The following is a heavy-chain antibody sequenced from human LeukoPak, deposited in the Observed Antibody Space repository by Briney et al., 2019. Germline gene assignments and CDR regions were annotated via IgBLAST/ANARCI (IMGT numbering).Heavy chain of an antibody. Sequence: GGSLRLSCAASGFTFDDYAMHWVRQAPGKGLEWVSGISWNSGSIGYADSVKGLFTISRDNAKNSLYLQMNSLRAEDTALYYCAKDMKRRVGGATLQHWGQGTLVTVSS. CDR3: AKDMKRRVGGATLQH. D-gene: IGHD1-26*01. CDR1: GFTFDDYA. V-gene: IGHV3-9*01. J-gene: IGHJ1*01. CDR2: ISWNSGSI.